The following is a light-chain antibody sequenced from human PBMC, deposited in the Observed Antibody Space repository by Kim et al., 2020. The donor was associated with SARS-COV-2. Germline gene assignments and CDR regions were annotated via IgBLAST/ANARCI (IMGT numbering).Light chain of an antibody. CDR1: QSLVDTDGNTY. J-gene: IGKJ4*01. V-gene: IGKV2-30*01. Sequence: DVVLTQSPLSLPVTLGQPASISCRSSQSLVDTDGNTYLNWFQQRPGQSPRRLIYKVSNRDSGVPDRFSGRGSGTDFTLKISRVEAEDVAVYYCMQGTHWPLSFGGGTKVDIK. CDR2: KVS. CDR3: MQGTHWPLS.